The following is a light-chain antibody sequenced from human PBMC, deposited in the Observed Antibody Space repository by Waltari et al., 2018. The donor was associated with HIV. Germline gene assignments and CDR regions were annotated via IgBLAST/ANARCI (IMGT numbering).Light chain of an antibody. CDR3: QQSFSAPT. Sequence: DIQMAQSPSSLSASIGDRVTITCRASQNITHYLNWYHQRPGKAPRLLIYGATRLQGGVPPRFRGMGSGTFFTLIITSLQPEDFGTYYTQQSFSAPTFGRGTRVDIK. J-gene: IGKJ5*01. V-gene: IGKV1-39*01. CDR1: QNITHY. CDR2: GAT.